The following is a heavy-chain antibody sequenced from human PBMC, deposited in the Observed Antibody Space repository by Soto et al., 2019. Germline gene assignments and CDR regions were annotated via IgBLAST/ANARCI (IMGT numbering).Heavy chain of an antibody. CDR2: INHSGST. CDR3: ASSSGYYDSSGRFDY. J-gene: IGHJ4*02. Sequence: TSETLSLTCAVYGGSFSGYYWSWIRQPPGKGLEWIGEINHSGSTNYNPSLKSRVTISVDTSKNQFSLKLSSVTAADTAVYYCASSSGYYDSSGRFDYWGQGTLVTVSS. D-gene: IGHD3-22*01. CDR1: GGSFSGYY. V-gene: IGHV4-34*01.